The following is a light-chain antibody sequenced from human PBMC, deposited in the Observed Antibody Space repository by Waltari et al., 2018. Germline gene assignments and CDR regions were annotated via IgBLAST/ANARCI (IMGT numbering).Light chain of an antibody. V-gene: IGLV1-44*01. J-gene: IGLJ2*01. Sequence: QSVLTQPPSASATPGQRVTISCSGSSSNIGSNTVTWYHQLPGTAPTLLIYTNNQRPSGVPDRFAGSKSGTSASLAISGLQSEDEADYYCAVWDDSLNGVVFGGGTKLTVL. CDR3: AVWDDSLNGVV. CDR2: TNN. CDR1: SSNIGSNT.